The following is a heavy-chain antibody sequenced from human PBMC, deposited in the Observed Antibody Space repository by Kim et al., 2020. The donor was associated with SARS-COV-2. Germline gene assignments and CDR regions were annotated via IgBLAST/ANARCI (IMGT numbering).Heavy chain of an antibody. CDR2: LSSNSAYV. D-gene: IGHD6-19*01. V-gene: IGHV3-21*03. Sequence: GGSLRLSCEASGFIFGRYTMNWVRQAPGKGLEWVSSLSSNSAYVYYADSLAGRLSISRDNARDTLFLQMDRLRAEDTGVYYCVREARYSRPSSGDYYDY. J-gene: IGHJ4*01. CDR3: VREARYSRPSSGDYYDY. CDR1: GFIFGRYT.